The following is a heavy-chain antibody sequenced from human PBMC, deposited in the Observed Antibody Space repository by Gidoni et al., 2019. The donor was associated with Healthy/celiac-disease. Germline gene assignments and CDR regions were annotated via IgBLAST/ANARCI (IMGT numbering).Heavy chain of an antibody. CDR1: GFTFSSYA. CDR3: AKLSGVGGWYPPIDYFDY. CDR2: ISGSGGST. Sequence: EVQLLASGGGLVQPGGSLRLSCAASGFTFSSYAMSWVRQAPGKGLEWVSAISGSGGSTYYADSVKGRFTISRDNSKNTLYLQMNSLRAEDTAVYYCAKLSGVGGWYPPIDYFDYWGQGTLVTVSS. V-gene: IGHV3-23*01. J-gene: IGHJ4*02. D-gene: IGHD6-19*01.